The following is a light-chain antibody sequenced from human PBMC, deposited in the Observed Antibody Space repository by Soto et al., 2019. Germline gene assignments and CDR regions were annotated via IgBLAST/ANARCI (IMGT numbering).Light chain of an antibody. J-gene: IGLJ1*01. V-gene: IGLV2-14*01. CDR2: DVS. CDR3: SSYTTSNTRQIV. CDR1: SSDVGGYIY. Sequence: QSALTQPASVSGSPGQSITISCTGTSSDVGGYIYVSWYQQHPGKAPKFIIYDVSNRPSGVSNRFSGSKSGNTASLAISGLQAEDEADYYCSSYTTSNTRQIVFGTGTKVT.